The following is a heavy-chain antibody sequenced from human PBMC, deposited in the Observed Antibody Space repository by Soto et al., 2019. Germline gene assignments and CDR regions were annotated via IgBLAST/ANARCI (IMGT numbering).Heavy chain of an antibody. D-gene: IGHD4-17*01. CDR1: GFTFSSYA. CDR2: ISGGGST. Sequence: EVQLLESGGGLVQPGGSLRLSCAASGFTFSSYAMSWVRQAPGKGLEWVSAISGGGSTYYADTVKSRFTISRENSKNTLYLEMNSLRAEDTAVYYCAGWTTVTPFYWGQGTLVTVSS. CDR3: AGWTTVTPFY. J-gene: IGHJ4*02. V-gene: IGHV3-23*01.